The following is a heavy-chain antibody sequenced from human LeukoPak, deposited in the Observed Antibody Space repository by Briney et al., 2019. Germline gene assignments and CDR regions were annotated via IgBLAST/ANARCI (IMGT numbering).Heavy chain of an antibody. Sequence: PGGSLRLSCAASGFTFSGYSMSWVRQAPGKGLEWVAYISSSSSTIYYAASVKGRFTISRDNANNSLYLQMNSLRAEDTAVYYYARDQNEADIVVVVAASHAFDIWGQGTMVTVSS. V-gene: IGHV3-48*01. D-gene: IGHD2-15*01. CDR3: ARDQNEADIVVVVAASHAFDI. J-gene: IGHJ3*02. CDR2: ISSSSSTI. CDR1: GFTFSGYS.